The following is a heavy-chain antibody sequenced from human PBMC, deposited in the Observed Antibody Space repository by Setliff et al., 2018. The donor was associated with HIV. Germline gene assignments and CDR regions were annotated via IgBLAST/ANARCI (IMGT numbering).Heavy chain of an antibody. CDR1: AASVGTGAYY. Sequence: SETLSLTCNVSAASVGTGAYYWSWIRQSPGKGLEWLEYLYYSGSIDYNPSLKTRVSISIDMSKNQFSLKMSSVTAADTAVYFCARGLRTSLVFFDSWGQGILVTVSS. CDR3: ARGLRTSLVFFDS. J-gene: IGHJ4*02. CDR2: LYYSGSI. V-gene: IGHV4-61*08. D-gene: IGHD2-8*01.